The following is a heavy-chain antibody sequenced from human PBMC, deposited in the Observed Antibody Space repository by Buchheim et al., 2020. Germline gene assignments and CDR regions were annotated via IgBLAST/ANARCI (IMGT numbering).Heavy chain of an antibody. CDR2: ISGSGGST. CDR3: AKMGRPYYYDSSGYSTGGVYFDY. D-gene: IGHD3-22*01. J-gene: IGHJ4*02. CDR1: GFTFSSYA. Sequence: EVQLLESGGGLVQPGGSLRLSCAASGFTFSSYAMSWVRQAPGKGLEWVSAISGSGGSTYYADSVKGRFTISRANSKNTLYLQMNSLRAEDTAVYYCAKMGRPYYYDSSGYSTGGVYFDYWGQGTL. V-gene: IGHV3-23*01.